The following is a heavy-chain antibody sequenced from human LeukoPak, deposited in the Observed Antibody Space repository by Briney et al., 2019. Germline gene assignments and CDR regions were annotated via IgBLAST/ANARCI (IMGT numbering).Heavy chain of an antibody. CDR3: ARAYTYAVY. Sequence: SETLSLTCTVSGGSMTSCYWSWIRQPPEKGLEWIGSIYYSGSTNYNASLKSRVTISVDTSKNQFSLKLNSVTAADTAVYYCARAYTYAVYWGQGTLVTVSS. J-gene: IGHJ4*02. CDR1: GGSMTSCY. CDR2: IYYSGST. V-gene: IGHV4-59*01. D-gene: IGHD5-18*01.